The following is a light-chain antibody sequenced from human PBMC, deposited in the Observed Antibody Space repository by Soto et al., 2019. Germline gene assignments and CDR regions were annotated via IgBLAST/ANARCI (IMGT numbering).Light chain of an antibody. J-gene: IGKJ3*01. V-gene: IGKV1-39*01. CDR2: AAC. Sequence: DIQMTQSPSSLSASVGDRVTITCRASQSISSYLNWYQQKPGKAPKLLIYAACSLQSGVPSRFSGSGSGTDFTLTISRLQPEDFATYYCQQSHRTPRTVGPGTKVDIK. CDR3: QQSHRTPRT. CDR1: QSISSY.